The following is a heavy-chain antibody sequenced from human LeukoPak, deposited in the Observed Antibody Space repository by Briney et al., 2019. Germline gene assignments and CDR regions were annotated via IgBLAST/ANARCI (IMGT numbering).Heavy chain of an antibody. CDR3: ARGYCSGGSCYSYYYYNYMDV. D-gene: IGHD2-15*01. V-gene: IGHV4-59*12. Sequence: SETLSLTCTVSGGSISTYYWNWIRQPPGKGLEWIGYIYYSGTTNYNPSLKSRVSMSVDTSKNQFSLKLSSVTAADTAVYYCARGYCSGGSCYSYYYYNYMDVWGKGTTVTVSS. CDR1: GGSISTYY. J-gene: IGHJ6*03. CDR2: IYYSGTT.